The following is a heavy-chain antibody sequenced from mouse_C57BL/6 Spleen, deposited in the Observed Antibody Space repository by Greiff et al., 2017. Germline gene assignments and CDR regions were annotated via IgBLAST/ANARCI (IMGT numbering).Heavy chain of an antibody. CDR2: IYPGNSDT. D-gene: IGHD2-10*02. CDR3: TTGYDPFAY. V-gene: IGHV1-5*01. Sequence: VHVKQSGTVLARPGASVKMSCKTSGYTFTSYWMHWVKQRPGQGLEWIGAIYPGNSDTSYNQKFKGKAKLTAVTSASTAYMELSSLTNEDSAVYYCTTGYDPFAYWGQGTLVTVSA. CDR1: GYTFTSYW. J-gene: IGHJ3*01.